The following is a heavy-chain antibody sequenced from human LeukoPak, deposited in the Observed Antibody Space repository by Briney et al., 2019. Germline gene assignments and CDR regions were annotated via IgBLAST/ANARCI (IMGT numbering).Heavy chain of an antibody. CDR3: ARGPNCGGDCYFWFDP. Sequence: SETLSLTCTVSGGSISSYYWSWIRQPAGKGLEWIGRIYTSGSTNYNPSLKSRVTMSVDTSKNQFSLKLSSVTAADTAVYYCARGPNCGGDCYFWFDPWGQGTLVTVSS. D-gene: IGHD2-21*02. CDR1: GGSISSYY. J-gene: IGHJ5*02. V-gene: IGHV4-4*07. CDR2: IYTSGST.